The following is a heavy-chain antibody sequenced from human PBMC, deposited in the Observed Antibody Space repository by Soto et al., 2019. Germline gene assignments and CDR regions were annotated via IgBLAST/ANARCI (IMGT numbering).Heavy chain of an antibody. CDR3: AKFLRTTVTSLDWFDP. CDR1: GFTFSIFG. D-gene: IGHD4-17*01. V-gene: IGHV3-30*18. Sequence: QVQLVESGGGVVPPGRSLRLSCAASGFTFSIFGMHWVRQAPGKGLEWVALLSYDGNNEYYGDSVKGRFTVSRDNSKSALFLQMNNLRIDDTGIYYCAKFLRTTVTSLDWFDPWGQGTLVTVSS. CDR2: LSYDGNNE. J-gene: IGHJ5*02.